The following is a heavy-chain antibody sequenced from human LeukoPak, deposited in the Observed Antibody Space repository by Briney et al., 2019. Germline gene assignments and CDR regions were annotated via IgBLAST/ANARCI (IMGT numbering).Heavy chain of an antibody. CDR2: INPNSGGT. J-gene: IGHJ6*02. V-gene: IGHV1-2*04. Sequence: GASVKVSCKASGYTFTDYYIHWVRQAPGQGLEWMGWINPNSGGTNYAQKFQGWVTMTRDTSISTAYMEVSRLRSDDTAVYYCARDEVNWNDEETHYGMDVWGQGTTVSVSS. D-gene: IGHD1-1*01. CDR1: GYTFTDYY. CDR3: ARDEVNWNDEETHYGMDV.